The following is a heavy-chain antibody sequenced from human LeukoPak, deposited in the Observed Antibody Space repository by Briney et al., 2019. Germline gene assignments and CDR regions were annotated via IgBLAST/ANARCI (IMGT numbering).Heavy chain of an antibody. CDR3: ARAGWSGYLGAIDY. CDR2: IYTSGST. D-gene: IGHD3-3*01. CDR1: GGSISSGSYY. J-gene: IGHJ4*02. V-gene: IGHV4-61*02. Sequence: SETLSLTCTVSGGSISSGSYYWSWIRQPAGKGLEWIGRIYTSGSTNYNPSLKSRVTISVDTSKNQFSLKLSSVTAADTAVYYCARAGWSGYLGAIDYWGQGTLATVSS.